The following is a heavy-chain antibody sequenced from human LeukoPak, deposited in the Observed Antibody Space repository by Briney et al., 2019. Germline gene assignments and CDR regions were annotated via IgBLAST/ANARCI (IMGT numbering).Heavy chain of an antibody. D-gene: IGHD6-19*01. J-gene: IGHJ6*02. Sequence: GGSLRLSCAASGFTFSSYGMHWVRQAPGKGLEWVAVISYDGSNKYYADSVKGRFTISRDNSKNTLYLQMNSLRAEDTAVYYCAKDPAQWLVWRYYGMDVWGQGTTVTVSS. CDR2: ISYDGSNK. V-gene: IGHV3-30*18. CDR3: AKDPAQWLVWRYYGMDV. CDR1: GFTFSSYG.